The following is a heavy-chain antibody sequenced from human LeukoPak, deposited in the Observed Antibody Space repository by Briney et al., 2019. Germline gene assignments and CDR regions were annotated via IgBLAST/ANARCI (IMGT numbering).Heavy chain of an antibody. Sequence: GASVKVSCKASGYTFTNYYMHWVRQAPGQGLEWMGVINPSGGSTSSAQKFQGRVTMTRDTSTSTVYMELSSLRSEDTAVYYYARDPLVLTYTPWGYGMDVWGRGTTVTVSS. D-gene: IGHD7-27*01. V-gene: IGHV1-46*01. J-gene: IGHJ6*02. CDR1: GYTFTNYY. CDR3: ARDPLVLTYTPWGYGMDV. CDR2: INPSGGST.